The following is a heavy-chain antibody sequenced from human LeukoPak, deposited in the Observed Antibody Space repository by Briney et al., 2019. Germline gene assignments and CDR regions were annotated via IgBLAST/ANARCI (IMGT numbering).Heavy chain of an antibody. J-gene: IGHJ3*02. V-gene: IGHV3-15*01. D-gene: IGHD1-1*01. CDR1: GFTFSNAW. Sequence: GGSLRLSCAASGFTFSNAWMSWVRQAPGKGLEWVGRIKSKTDGGTTDYAAPVKGRFTISRDDSKNTLYLQMNSLKTEDTAVYYCTPRVPLDAFDIWGQGTMVTVSS. CDR3: TPRVPLDAFDI. CDR2: IKSKTDGGTT.